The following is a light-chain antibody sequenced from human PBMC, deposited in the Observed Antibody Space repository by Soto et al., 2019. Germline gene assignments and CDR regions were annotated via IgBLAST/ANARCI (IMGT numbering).Light chain of an antibody. CDR1: QSVTSNF. J-gene: IGKJ3*01. CDR3: QQYAGAPFT. Sequence: EIVLTQSPGTLSLSPGERATLSCRASQSVTSNFLAWYQQKPGQTPRLLIYTASYRATGVPDRFSGSGSGTDFTLAISRLEPEDFAVYYCQQYAGAPFTFGSGTKVEIK. V-gene: IGKV3-20*01. CDR2: TAS.